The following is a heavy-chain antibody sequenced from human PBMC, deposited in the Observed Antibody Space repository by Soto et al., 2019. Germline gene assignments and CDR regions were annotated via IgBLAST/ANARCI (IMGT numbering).Heavy chain of an antibody. CDR2: IYYSGST. Sequence: SETLSLTCTVSGGSISSSSYYWGWIRQPPGKGLEWIGSIYYSGSTYYNPSLKSRVTISVDTSKNQFSLKLSSVTAADTAVYYCARHRKYQLLLNWFDPWGQGTLVTVSS. J-gene: IGHJ5*02. D-gene: IGHD2-2*01. CDR3: ARHRKYQLLLNWFDP. CDR1: GGSISSSSYY. V-gene: IGHV4-39*01.